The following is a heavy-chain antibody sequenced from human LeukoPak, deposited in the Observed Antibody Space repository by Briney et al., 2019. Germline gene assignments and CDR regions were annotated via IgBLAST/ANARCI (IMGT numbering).Heavy chain of an antibody. J-gene: IGHJ4*02. CDR1: GGSFSGYY. Sequence: SETLSLTCAVYGGSFSGYYWSWIRQPPGKGLEWIGEINHSGSTNYNPSLKSRVTISVDTSKNQFSLKLSSVTAADTAVYCCARAGRGWLPAGFDYWGQGTLVTVSS. D-gene: IGHD6-19*01. CDR3: ARAGRGWLPAGFDY. V-gene: IGHV4-34*01. CDR2: INHSGST.